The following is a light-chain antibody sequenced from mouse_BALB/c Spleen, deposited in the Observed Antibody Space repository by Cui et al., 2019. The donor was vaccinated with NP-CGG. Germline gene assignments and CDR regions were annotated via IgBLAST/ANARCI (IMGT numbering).Light chain of an antibody. CDR3: ALWYSNHWV. V-gene: IGLV1*01. CDR1: TGAVTTSNY. J-gene: IGLJ1*01. CDR2: GTN. Sequence: FVTRKSALTTSPGETVTLTCRSSTGAVTTSNYANWVQEKPDHLFTGLIGGTNNRAPGVPARFSGSLIGDKAALTITGAQTEDEAIYFCALWYSNHWVFGGGTKLTVL.